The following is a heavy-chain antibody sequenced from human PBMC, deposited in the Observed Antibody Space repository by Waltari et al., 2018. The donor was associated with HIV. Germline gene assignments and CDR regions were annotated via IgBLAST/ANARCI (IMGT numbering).Heavy chain of an antibody. CDR3: ARDALQTFTVRVNNWFDP. D-gene: IGHD4-17*01. CDR1: GYTFIGYY. CDR2: INPNSGAT. V-gene: IGHV1-2*02. J-gene: IGHJ5*02. Sequence: QVQLVQSGAEVKKPGASVKVSCKASGYTFIGYYIHWVRQAPGQGLEWMGWINPNSGATNYAQKFQGRVTMTRDTSISTAYMELIRLRSDDTAVYYCARDALQTFTVRVNNWFDPWGQGTLLTVSS.